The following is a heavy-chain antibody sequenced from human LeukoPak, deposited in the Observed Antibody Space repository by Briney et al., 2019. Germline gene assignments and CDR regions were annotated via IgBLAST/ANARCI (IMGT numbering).Heavy chain of an antibody. J-gene: IGHJ4*02. Sequence: PGGSLRLSCVASGFTFSPHYMDWVRQSPGQGLEWVGLIRNKADGYTTIYAASVKGRFTISRDDSKNSVYLRMDSLKTEDTAVYYCGDLGSTGTDHWGQGTQVTVSS. V-gene: IGHV3-72*01. CDR3: GDLGSTGTDH. CDR1: GFTFSPHY. CDR2: IRNKADGYTT. D-gene: IGHD4-17*01.